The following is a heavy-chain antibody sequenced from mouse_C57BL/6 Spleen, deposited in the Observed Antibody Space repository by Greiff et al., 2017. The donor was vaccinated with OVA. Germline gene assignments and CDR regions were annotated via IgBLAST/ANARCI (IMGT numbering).Heavy chain of an antibody. CDR2: INTSSGYT. D-gene: IGHD2-2*01. Sequence: QVQLMESGAELAKPGASVKLSCKASGYTFTSYCMHWVKQRPGQGLEWMGYINTSSGYTKYNQKVKDKATLTADKDTSTAYMQLSSQTYGDSAGYYCARSDGYERFAYWGQGTTLTVSS. J-gene: IGHJ2*01. CDR3: ARSDGYERFAY. V-gene: IGHV1-7*01. CDR1: GYTFTSYC.